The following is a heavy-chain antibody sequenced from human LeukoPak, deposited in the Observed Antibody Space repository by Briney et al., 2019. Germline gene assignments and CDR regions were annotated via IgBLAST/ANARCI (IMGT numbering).Heavy chain of an antibody. CDR2: INPNSGGT. Sequence: ASVKVSCKASGYTFTGYYMRWVRQAPGQGLEWMGWINPNSGGTNYAQKFQGRVTMTRDTSISTAYMELSRLRSDDTAVYYYASGLITVTTAEPSYDAFDIWGQGTMVTASS. CDR3: ASGLITVTTAEPSYDAFDI. D-gene: IGHD4-17*01. CDR1: GYTFTGYY. V-gene: IGHV1-2*02. J-gene: IGHJ3*02.